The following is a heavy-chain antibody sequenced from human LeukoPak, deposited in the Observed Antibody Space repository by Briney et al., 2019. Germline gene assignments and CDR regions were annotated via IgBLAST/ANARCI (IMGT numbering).Heavy chain of an antibody. J-gene: IGHJ6*02. V-gene: IGHV4-34*01. CDR3: ARAVPAAMGGYYYYGMDV. CDR1: GGSFSGYY. D-gene: IGHD2-2*01. CDR2: INHSGST. Sequence: KSSETLSLTCAVYGGSFSGYYWSWIRQPPGKGLEWIGEINHSGSTNYNPSLKSRVTISVDTSKNQFSLKLSSVTAADTAVYYCARAVPAAMGGYYYYGMDVWGQGTTVTVSS.